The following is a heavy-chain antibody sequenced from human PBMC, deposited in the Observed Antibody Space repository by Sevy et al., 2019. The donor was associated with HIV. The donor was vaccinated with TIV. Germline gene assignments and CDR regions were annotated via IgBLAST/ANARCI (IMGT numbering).Heavy chain of an antibody. V-gene: IGHV4-59*08. D-gene: IGHD1-26*01. CDR3: AGENAWGRGYS. Sequence: SETLYLTCTVSGGSITSLYWNWIRQPPGKGLEWIANIYYNGHINYNPSLKGRVTLSLDTSKNQFSLRLSSVTAADTAMYYCAGENAWGRGYSWGQGTLVTVSS. CDR2: IYYNGHI. J-gene: IGHJ4*02. CDR1: GGSITSLY.